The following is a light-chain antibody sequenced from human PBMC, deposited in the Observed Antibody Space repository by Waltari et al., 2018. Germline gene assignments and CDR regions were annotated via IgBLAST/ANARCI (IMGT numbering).Light chain of an antibody. CDR3: QQLNSYPST. CDR1: QGISRN. J-gene: IGKJ5*01. Sequence: IQLTQSPSSLSASVGDRVTITCRAMQGISRNLAWYQQKPGKVPKLLISAASTLQSGVPLRFSGSGYGTDFTLTISSLQPEDFATYYCQQLNSYPSTFGQGTRLEIK. V-gene: IGKV1-9*01. CDR2: AAS.